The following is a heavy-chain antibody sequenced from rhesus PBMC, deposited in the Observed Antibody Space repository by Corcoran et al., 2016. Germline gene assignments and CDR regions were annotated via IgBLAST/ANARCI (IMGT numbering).Heavy chain of an antibody. CDR2: ITPSNGNT. CDR3: TRRQLSAFDF. Sequence: QVQLVQSGAEVKKPGASVKLSCQASGYTFTSSYINWVRPAPGQVLEWIGWITPSNGNTGYEQKFQGRVTMTRDTSTSTAYMELSSLRSEDTAVYYCTRRQLSAFDFWGQGLRVTVSS. J-gene: IGHJ3*01. CDR1: GYTFTSSY. V-gene: IGHV1S9*01. D-gene: IGHD5-12*01.